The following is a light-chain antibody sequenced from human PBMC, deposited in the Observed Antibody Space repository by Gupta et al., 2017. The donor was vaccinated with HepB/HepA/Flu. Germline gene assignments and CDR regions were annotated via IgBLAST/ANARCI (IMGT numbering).Light chain of an antibody. CDR3: QQYIKWPLA. Sequence: EIVITQSPATLSVSPGERVSLSCRASQSVGGNLAWYQQKPGQAPRLLILAASIRAAGVPARFSGSGSGTEFTLTISSLQSEDFAVYYCQQYIKWPLAFGEGTKVEMK. V-gene: IGKV3-15*01. CDR2: AAS. J-gene: IGKJ4*01. CDR1: QSVGGN.